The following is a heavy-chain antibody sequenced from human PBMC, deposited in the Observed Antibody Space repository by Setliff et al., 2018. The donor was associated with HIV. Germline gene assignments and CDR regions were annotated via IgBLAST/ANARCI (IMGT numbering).Heavy chain of an antibody. CDR1: GDSIISGDYY. Sequence: LSLTCTVSGDSIISGDYYWSWIRQSPGKGLEWIGHIHYKGNIDYNASLKSRLAISSDTSKNQFPLNLSSVIAADTAIYFCARFTVVVFGAGEPSWFDPWGQGILVTVSS. V-gene: IGHV4-30-4*08. CDR2: IHYKGNI. D-gene: IGHD2-15*01. J-gene: IGHJ5*02. CDR3: ARFTVVVFGAGEPSWFDP.